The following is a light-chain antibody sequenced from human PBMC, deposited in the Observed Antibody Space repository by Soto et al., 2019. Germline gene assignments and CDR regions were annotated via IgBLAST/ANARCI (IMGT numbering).Light chain of an antibody. CDR1: QNVHIN. V-gene: IGKV3-15*01. J-gene: IGKJ2*01. Sequence: VMTQSPATLSVSPGDTATLSCRSSQNVHINLAWYQQKPGQAPTLLIYGVSARAPGVPARFSGTGSGTEFTLTIRNLQSEDFGVYYCQQYETWPRTFGQGTKVDIK. CDR3: QQYETWPRT. CDR2: GVS.